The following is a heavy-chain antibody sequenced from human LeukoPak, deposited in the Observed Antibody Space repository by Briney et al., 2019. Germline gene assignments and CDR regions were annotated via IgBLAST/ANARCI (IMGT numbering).Heavy chain of an antibody. D-gene: IGHD3-22*01. J-gene: IGHJ4*02. CDR3: AAPKTDSSGYLSSFDY. CDR1: GYTFTGYY. CDR2: INPNSGGT. V-gene: IGHV1-2*02. Sequence: ASVKLSCEASGYTFTGYYMHWVRQAPGQGLEWMGWINPNSGGTNYAQRFQGRVTMTRDTSISTAYMELSRLRSDDTAVYYCAAPKTDSSGYLSSFDYWGQGTLVTVSS.